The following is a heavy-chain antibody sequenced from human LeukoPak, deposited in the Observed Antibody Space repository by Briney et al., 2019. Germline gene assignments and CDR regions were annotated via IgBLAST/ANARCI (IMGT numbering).Heavy chain of an antibody. CDR1: GGSISSDDYY. D-gene: IGHD2-2*02. CDR2: IYYSGST. J-gene: IGHJ4*02. V-gene: IGHV4-30-4*01. Sequence: SETLSLTCTVSGGSISSDDYYWSWIRQPPGKGLEWIGHIYYSGSTQYNPSLKSRVTISVDTSKNQFSLKLSSVTAADTAVYYCARDSPDLYGDASYFDYWGQGTLVTASS. CDR3: ARDSPDLYGDASYFDY.